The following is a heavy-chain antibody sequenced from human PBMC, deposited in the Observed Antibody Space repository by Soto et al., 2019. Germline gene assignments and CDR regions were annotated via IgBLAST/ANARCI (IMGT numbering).Heavy chain of an antibody. J-gene: IGHJ3*02. D-gene: IGHD3-22*01. V-gene: IGHV1-3*01. CDR1: GYTFTSYA. CDR3: ARPITTDAFDI. CDR2: INAGNGNT. Sequence: ASVKVSCKASGYTFTSYAMHWVRQAPGQRLEWMGWINAGNGNTKYSQKFQGRVTITRDTSASTAYMELSSLRSEDAAVYYCARPITTDAFDIWGQGTMVTVSS.